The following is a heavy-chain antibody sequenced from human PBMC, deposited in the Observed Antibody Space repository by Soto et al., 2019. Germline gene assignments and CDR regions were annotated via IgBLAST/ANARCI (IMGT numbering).Heavy chain of an antibody. CDR3: VARSSGADY. D-gene: IGHD6-6*01. V-gene: IGHV3-53*02. J-gene: IGHJ4*02. CDR2: IYSAGST. CDR1: GFTVSTNY. Sequence: DVQVVETGGGLIQPGGSLRLSCAASGFTVSTNYMRWVRQAPGKGLDWVSVIYSAGSTYYADSVKGRFTISRDTSKNTLYLQMNSLGAEDAAIYYCVARSSGADYWGQGTLVTVSS.